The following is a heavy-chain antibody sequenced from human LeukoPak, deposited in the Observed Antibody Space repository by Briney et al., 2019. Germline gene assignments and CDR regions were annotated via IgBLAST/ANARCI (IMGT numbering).Heavy chain of an antibody. D-gene: IGHD3-3*01. V-gene: IGHV4-34*01. CDR3: ASGQYYDLWSGYYVD. Sequence: SETLSLTCAVYGRSFSGHYWSWIRQPPGKGLEWIGEINHSGSTNYNPSLESRVTISVDTSKNHFSLKLSSVTAADTAVYYCASGQYYDLWSGYYVDWGQGTLVTVAA. CDR1: GRSFSGHY. CDR2: INHSGST. J-gene: IGHJ4*02.